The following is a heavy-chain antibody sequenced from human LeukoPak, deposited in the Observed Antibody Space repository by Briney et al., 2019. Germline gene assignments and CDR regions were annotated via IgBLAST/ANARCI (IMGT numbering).Heavy chain of an antibody. CDR1: GFTFSNDW. Sequence: GGSLRPSCAASGFTFSNDWMHWVRQPPGKGLVWVSRINGNGSTKTYADSVKGRFTISRDNAKNMLYLQMNGRRAEDRAVYYCGGLGYCTSTNCYIDYWGEGSVVTVSS. D-gene: IGHD2-2*01. V-gene: IGHV3-74*01. J-gene: IGHJ4*02. CDR2: INGNGSTK. CDR3: GGLGYCTSTNCYIDY.